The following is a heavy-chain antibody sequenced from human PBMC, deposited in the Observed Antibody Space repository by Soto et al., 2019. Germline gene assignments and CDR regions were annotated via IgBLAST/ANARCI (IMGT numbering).Heavy chain of an antibody. CDR3: ARDHWEYSYGRGYYNWFDP. Sequence: GASVKVSCKASGCTFSSYAISWVRQAPGQGLEWMGGIIPIFGTANYAQKFQGRVTITADESTSTAYMELSSLRSEDTAVYYCARDHWEYSYGRGYYNWFDPWGQGTLVTVSS. CDR1: GCTFSSYA. J-gene: IGHJ5*02. CDR2: IIPIFGTA. D-gene: IGHD5-18*01. V-gene: IGHV1-69*13.